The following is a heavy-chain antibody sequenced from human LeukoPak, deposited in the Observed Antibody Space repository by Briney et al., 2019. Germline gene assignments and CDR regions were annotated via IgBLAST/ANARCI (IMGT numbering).Heavy chain of an antibody. D-gene: IGHD7-27*01. CDR3: ARKGPNGDLDY. V-gene: IGHV3-11*01. Sequence: GGSLRLSCAASGFTFSDYYMSWIRQAPGKGLEWVSYISSSGSTIYYADSVKGRFTISRDNSKNTLYVQVNSLTVEDTAIYYCARKGPNGDLDYWGQGTLVTVSS. CDR2: ISSSGSTI. J-gene: IGHJ4*02. CDR1: GFTFSDYY.